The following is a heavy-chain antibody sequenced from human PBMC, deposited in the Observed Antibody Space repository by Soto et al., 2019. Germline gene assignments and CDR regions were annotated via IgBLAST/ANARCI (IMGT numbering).Heavy chain of an antibody. V-gene: IGHV3-74*01. Sequence: EVQLVESGGGLVQPGGSLTLSCAASGFTFSSYWMHWVRQAPGKGVVWVSRINPDGRGTNYADSVKGRFTISRDNAKNTLYLKMNSLRPEDTAVYYCARVGQGAWYFDLWGRGTLVTVSS. D-gene: IGHD1-26*01. CDR1: GFTFSSYW. J-gene: IGHJ2*01. CDR2: INPDGRGT. CDR3: ARVGQGAWYFDL.